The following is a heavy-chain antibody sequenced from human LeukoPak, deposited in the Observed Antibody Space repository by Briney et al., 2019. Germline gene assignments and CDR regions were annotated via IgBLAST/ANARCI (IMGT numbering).Heavy chain of an antibody. CDR3: ARDGDYDWYFDL. V-gene: IGHV4-59*11. CDR2: IYYSGST. Sequence: SETLSLTCTVSGGSISGHCWSWIRQPPGKGLEWIGYIYYSGSTNYNPSLKSRTTISLDTSKSQFSLKLNSVTAADTAVYYCARDGDYDWYFDLWGRGTLATVSS. J-gene: IGHJ2*01. D-gene: IGHD4-17*01. CDR1: GGSISGHC.